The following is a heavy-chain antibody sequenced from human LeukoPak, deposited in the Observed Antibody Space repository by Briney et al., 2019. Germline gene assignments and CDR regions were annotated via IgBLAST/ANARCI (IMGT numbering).Heavy chain of an antibody. D-gene: IGHD1-26*01. CDR1: GYTFTSYA. CDR3: ARGVGATRIDY. V-gene: IGHV1-18*01. CDR2: ITAYNGNT. J-gene: IGHJ4*02. Sequence: ASVKVSCKASGYTFTSYAIRWVRQAPGQGLEWMGWITAYNGNTNYAQKLQGRVTMTTDTSTSTAYMELRSLRSDDTAVDYCARGVGATRIDYWGQGTLVTVSS.